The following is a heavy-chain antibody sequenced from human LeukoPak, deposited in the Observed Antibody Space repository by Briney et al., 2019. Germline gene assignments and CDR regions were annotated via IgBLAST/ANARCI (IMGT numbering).Heavy chain of an antibody. V-gene: IGHV3-23*01. CDR1: GFTFSSYA. CDR3: ARDGSGYSRRNWFDP. Sequence: GGSLRLSCAASGFTFSSYAMSWVRQAPGKGLEWVSGISGRDSSTYYADSVKGRFTISRDNAKNSLYLQMNSLRAEDTAVYYCARDGSGYSRRNWFDPWGQGTLVTVSS. J-gene: IGHJ5*02. D-gene: IGHD3-22*01. CDR2: ISGRDSST.